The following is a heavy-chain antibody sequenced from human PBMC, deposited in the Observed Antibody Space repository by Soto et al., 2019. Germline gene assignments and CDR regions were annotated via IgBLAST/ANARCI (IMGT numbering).Heavy chain of an antibody. Sequence: EVQLLESGGGLVQPGGSLRLSCAASGFTFSSYAMSRVRQAPGKGLEWVSAISGGGASTYYAGSVKVRFTISRDNSKNSLYLPMNSLGAEDTDFYYWSRGVWSRCSCPPDSCGQGTVVNVSS. CDR1: GFTFSSYA. D-gene: IGHD2-21*01. CDR3: SRGVWSRCSCPPDS. CDR2: ISGGGAST. J-gene: IGHJ5*02. V-gene: IGHV3-23*01.